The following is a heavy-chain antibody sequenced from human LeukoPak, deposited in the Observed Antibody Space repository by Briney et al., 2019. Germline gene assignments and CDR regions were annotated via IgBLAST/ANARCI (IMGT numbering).Heavy chain of an antibody. CDR2: INSDGSST. D-gene: IGHD3-10*02. V-gene: IGHV3-74*01. Sequence: GGSLRLSCAASGFTFSSYWMHWVRHAPGKGLVWVSRINSDGSSTTYADSVKGRFTISRDNAKNTLYLQMNSLRAEDTAVYYCAELGITMIGGVWGKGTTVTISS. J-gene: IGHJ6*04. CDR3: AELGITMIGGV. CDR1: GFTFSSYW.